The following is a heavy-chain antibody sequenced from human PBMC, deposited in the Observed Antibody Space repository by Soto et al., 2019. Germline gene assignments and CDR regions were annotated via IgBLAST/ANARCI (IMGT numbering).Heavy chain of an antibody. V-gene: IGHV3-66*01. CDR3: ARDVGV. CDR2: IYSGGST. CDR1: GITVYNNY. J-gene: IGHJ6*04. Sequence: EVQLVESGGGLVQRGGSLRLSCAASGITVYNNYMSWVRQAPGKGLEWVAVIYSGGSTSYADSVKGRFTISSDGSKNTVYLQMNSLIAEDTAVYYCARDVGVWGRGTTVNVSS.